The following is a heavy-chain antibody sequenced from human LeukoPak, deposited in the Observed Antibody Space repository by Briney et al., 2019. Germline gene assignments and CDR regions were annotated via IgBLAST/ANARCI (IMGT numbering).Heavy chain of an antibody. V-gene: IGHV3-20*04. CDR2: INWNGGST. CDR3: ARDFSPGGYCSGGSCEQGAFDI. D-gene: IGHD2-15*01. CDR1: GFTFDDYG. J-gene: IGHJ3*02. Sequence: GGSLRLSCAASGFTFDDYGMSWVRQAPGKGLEWVSGINWNGGSTGYADSVKGRFTISRDNAKNSLYLQMNSLRAKDTALYYCARDFSPGGYCSGGSCEQGAFDIWGQGTMVTVSS.